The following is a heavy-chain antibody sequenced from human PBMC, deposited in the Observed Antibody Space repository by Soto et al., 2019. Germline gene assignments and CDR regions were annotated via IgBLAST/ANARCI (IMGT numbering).Heavy chain of an antibody. CDR3: ARHRQTRAVSSSSAWFDP. CDR1: GGSISSSSYY. V-gene: IGHV4-39*01. Sequence: PSETLSLTCTVSGGSISSSSYYWGWIRQPPGKGLEWIGSIYYSGSTYYNPSLKSRVTISVDTSKNQFSLKLSSVTAADTAVYYCARHRQTRAVSSSSAWFDPWGQGTLVTASS. CDR2: IYYSGST. D-gene: IGHD6-6*01. J-gene: IGHJ5*02.